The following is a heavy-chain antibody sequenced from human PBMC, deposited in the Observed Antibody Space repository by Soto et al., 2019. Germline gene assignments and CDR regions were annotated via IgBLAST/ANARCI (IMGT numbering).Heavy chain of an antibody. CDR2: ISRDGRIT. V-gene: IGHV3-64D*06. D-gene: IGHD2-8*02. CDR1: GFNFTSYA. J-gene: IGHJ4*02. CDR3: AKDQWGLSGEWLGGYFDH. Sequence: PGGSLRLSCSVSGFNFTSYAMHWVRRAPGRRLEHVSAISRDGRITYYAASVNDRFTITRDNSKNTLYLQRSSLSVEDTAVYYGAKDQWGLSGEWLGGYFDHWGQGTQVTVSS.